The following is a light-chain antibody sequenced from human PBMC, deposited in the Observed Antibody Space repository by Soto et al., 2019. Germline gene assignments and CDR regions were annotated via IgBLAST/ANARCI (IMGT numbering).Light chain of an antibody. CDR1: SSDVGGYNY. J-gene: IGLJ2*01. CDR3: SSYASSKRA. CDR2: EVS. V-gene: IGLV2-8*01. Sequence: QYVLTQPPSASGSPGQSVTISCTGTSSDVGGYNYVSWFQQHPGKAPKLMIYEVSKRPSGVPDRFSASKSGNAPSLTVSGLQAEDEADYYCSSYASSKRAFGGESKLTVL.